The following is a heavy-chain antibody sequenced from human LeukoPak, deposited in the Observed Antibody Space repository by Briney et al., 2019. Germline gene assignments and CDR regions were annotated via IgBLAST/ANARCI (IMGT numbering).Heavy chain of an antibody. V-gene: IGHV3-48*03. CDR3: AATNWGYAFDI. CDR2: ISSSGSTI. J-gene: IGHJ3*02. D-gene: IGHD7-27*01. Sequence: GGSLRLSCAASGFTFSSYAMSWVRQAPGKGLEWVSAISSSGSTIYYADSVKGRFTISRDNAKNSLYLQMNSLRAEDTAVYYCAATNWGYAFDIWGQGTMVTVSS. CDR1: GFTFSSYA.